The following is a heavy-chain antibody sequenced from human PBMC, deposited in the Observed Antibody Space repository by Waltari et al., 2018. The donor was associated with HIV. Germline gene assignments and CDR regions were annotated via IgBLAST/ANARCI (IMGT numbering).Heavy chain of an antibody. J-gene: IGHJ6*02. V-gene: IGHV3-30*02. CDR1: GSTFNNYF. D-gene: IGHD1-1*01. CDR3: ARGGVPTTPAETKIYYGMDV. CDR2: KHYDGSHK. Sequence: QVQLVESGGGVVQPGGPLKFSCAASGSTFNNYFIHWVRQAPGKGLEWVTCKHYDGSHKSYADSVKRRFISSRDKSKKTVFLRVNSLRHEETGLCYCARGGVPTTPAETKIYYGMDVWGQGTAVTVSS.